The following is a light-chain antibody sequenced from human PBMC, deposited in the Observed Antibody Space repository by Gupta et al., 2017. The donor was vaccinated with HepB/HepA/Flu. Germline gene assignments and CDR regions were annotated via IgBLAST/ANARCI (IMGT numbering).Light chain of an antibody. CDR2: EVT. CDR1: SSDVGNDNL. CDR3: SSYAGSSTVM. J-gene: IGLJ3*02. V-gene: IGLV2-23*02. Sequence: QYGLPQPASVTGSARPSINISCSGTSSDVGNDNLVSWYQQHPGKAPKLIIYEVTERSSGVSNRFSGSKSGDTASLTISWLQTEDEADYYCSSYAGSSTVMFGGGTKVTVL.